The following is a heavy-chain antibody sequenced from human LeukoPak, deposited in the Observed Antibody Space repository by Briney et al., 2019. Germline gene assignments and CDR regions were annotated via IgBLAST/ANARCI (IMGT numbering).Heavy chain of an antibody. J-gene: IGHJ4*02. V-gene: IGHV3-48*01. CDR1: GFTFSSYS. D-gene: IGHD5-12*01. CDR2: ISSSSSAI. CDR3: ARDRVGYPKYYFDY. Sequence: GGSLRLSCAASGFTFSSYSMNWVRQAPGKGLEWVSYISSSSSAIYYADSVKGRFTISRDNAKNSLYLQMNSLRGEDTAVYYCARDRVGYPKYYFDYWGQGTLVTVSS.